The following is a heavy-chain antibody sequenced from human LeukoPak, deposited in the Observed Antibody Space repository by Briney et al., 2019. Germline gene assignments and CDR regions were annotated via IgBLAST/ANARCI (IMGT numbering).Heavy chain of an antibody. Sequence: ASVKVSCKASGGTFSSYAISWVRPAPGQGLEWMGRIIPILGIANYAQKFQGRVTITADKSTSTAYMELSSLRSEDTAVYYCARAEAGTLDYWGQGTLVTVSS. CDR3: ARAEAGTLDY. CDR2: IIPILGIA. D-gene: IGHD1-14*01. V-gene: IGHV1-69*04. J-gene: IGHJ4*02. CDR1: GGTFSSYA.